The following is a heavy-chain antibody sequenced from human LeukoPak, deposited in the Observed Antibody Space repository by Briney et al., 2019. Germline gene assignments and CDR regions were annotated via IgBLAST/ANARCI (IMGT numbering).Heavy chain of an antibody. Sequence: SSVKVSCKASAYTFTSYESNWVRQSSGQGLEWMGCMNPNSGNRGYAQKFQGRATMTSTTSITTAYMELSSLRSEETAVYYCARASTSWYTGDRYYFYYCGQGTLGTVSS. V-gene: IGHV1-8*01. D-gene: IGHD6-13*01. J-gene: IGHJ4*02. CDR1: AYTFTSYE. CDR3: ARASTSWYTGDRYYFYY. CDR2: MNPNSGNR.